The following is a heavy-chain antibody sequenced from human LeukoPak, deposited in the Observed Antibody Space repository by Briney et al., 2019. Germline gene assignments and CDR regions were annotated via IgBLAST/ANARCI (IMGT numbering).Heavy chain of an antibody. V-gene: IGHV3-23*01. CDR3: ARGQSPFDP. CDR2: ISAGNDI. J-gene: IGHJ5*02. Sequence: PGGSLRLSCAASGFSFNNYAMVWVRQTPGKGLEWVSVISAGNDIVYADSVKGRFTISRDNSKNTLYLQMNSLRAEDTAVYYCARGQSPFDPWGQGTLVTVSS. CDR1: GFSFNNYA.